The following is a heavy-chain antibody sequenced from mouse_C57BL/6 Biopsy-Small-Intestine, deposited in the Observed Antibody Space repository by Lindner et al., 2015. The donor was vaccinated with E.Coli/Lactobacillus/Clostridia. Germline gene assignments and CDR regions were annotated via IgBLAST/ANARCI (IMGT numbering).Heavy chain of an antibody. CDR2: IYPRDDST. V-gene: IGHV1-85*01. Sequence: VQLQESGPELAKPGASVKLSCKASGYTFTNYDVNWMKQRPGQGLERIGWIYPRDDSTKYNEKFKGKATLTVDTSSSTAFMELHSLTTEDSAVYFCARWGLNWHYFDYWGQGTTLTVSS. CDR3: ARWGLNWHYFDY. CDR1: GYTFTNYD. D-gene: IGHD4-1*02. J-gene: IGHJ2*01.